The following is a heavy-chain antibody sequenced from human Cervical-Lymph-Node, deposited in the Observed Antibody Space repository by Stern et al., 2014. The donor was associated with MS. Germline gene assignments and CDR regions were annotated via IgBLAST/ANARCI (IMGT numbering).Heavy chain of an antibody. CDR3: ARGSDWYPLDY. J-gene: IGHJ4*02. V-gene: IGHV3-30*03. CDR2: ISFDGAKT. Sequence: QVQLVESGGGVVQPGRSLRLSCSPSGFAFSNYGMHWVRQAPGKGLEWVALISFDGAKTYYADSVKVRFTISRDNPKNTLYLQMKSLRGEDTAVYYCARGSDWYPLDYWGQGTLVTVSS. D-gene: IGHD6-19*01. CDR1: GFAFSNYG.